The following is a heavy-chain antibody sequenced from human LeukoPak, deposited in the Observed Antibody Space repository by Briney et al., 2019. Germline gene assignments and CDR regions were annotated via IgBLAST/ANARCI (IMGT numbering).Heavy chain of an antibody. V-gene: IGHV4-59*01. J-gene: IGHJ4*02. Sequence: SETLSLTCTVSGGAIRSYYWSWIRQPPGKGLEWIGYIYFSGSTSYNPSLKSRVTISVDRSKNQFSLKLSSVAAADTAVYYCARSYDTNFDYWGQGTLVTVSS. D-gene: IGHD3-3*01. CDR3: ARSYDTNFDY. CDR1: GGAIRSYY. CDR2: IYFSGST.